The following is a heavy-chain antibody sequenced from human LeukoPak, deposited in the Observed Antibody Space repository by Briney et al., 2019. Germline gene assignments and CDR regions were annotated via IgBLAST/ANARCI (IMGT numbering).Heavy chain of an antibody. CDR1: GFTFRNYT. CDR2: ISYDGSKR. D-gene: IGHD3-10*01. Sequence: GGSLRLSCEGSGFTFRNYTMNWVRQAPGKGLEWVAVISYDGSKRYYADSVKGRFTISRDISKNTLYLQMNSLRAEDTAVYYCAREENYGSGSYPLGYWGQGTLVTVPS. V-gene: IGHV3-30*03. CDR3: AREENYGSGSYPLGY. J-gene: IGHJ4*02.